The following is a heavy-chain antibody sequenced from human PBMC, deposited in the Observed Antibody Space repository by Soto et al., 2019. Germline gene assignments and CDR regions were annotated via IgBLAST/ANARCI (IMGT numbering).Heavy chain of an antibody. CDR2: TFERSKWYS. V-gene: IGHV6-1*01. CDR3: ARRPGILNP. Sequence: PSQTLSLNCAISGDSVSTNSAARNWITQSTTGGLEWLGRTFERSKWYSVSAVSVKSRATIKPDTSKNQCSLQLNSVTPDVSAVDYCARRPGILNPWGKGLLVTAS. CDR1: GDSVSTNSAA. D-gene: IGHD3-9*01. J-gene: IGHJ5*02.